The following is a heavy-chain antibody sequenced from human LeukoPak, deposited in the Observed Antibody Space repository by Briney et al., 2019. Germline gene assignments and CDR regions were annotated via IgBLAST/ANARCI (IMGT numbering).Heavy chain of an antibody. CDR2: IHYSGST. Sequence: SETPSLTCTVSGGSISSYYWSWIRQPPGKGLEWIGYIHYSGSTNYNPSLKSRVTISVDTSKNQFSLKLSSVTAADTAVYYCARQRAGYSYGRQIDYWGQGTLVTVSS. V-gene: IGHV4-59*08. CDR3: ARQRAGYSYGRQIDY. CDR1: GGSISSYY. J-gene: IGHJ4*02. D-gene: IGHD5-18*01.